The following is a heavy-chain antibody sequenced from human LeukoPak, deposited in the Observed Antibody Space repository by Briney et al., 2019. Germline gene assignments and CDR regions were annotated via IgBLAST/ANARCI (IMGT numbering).Heavy chain of an antibody. V-gene: IGHV4-30-2*01. CDR3: ARHVTDSSGYYMDAFDI. CDR2: IYHSGST. D-gene: IGHD3-22*01. CDR1: GGSISSGGYS. J-gene: IGHJ3*02. Sequence: PSETLSLTCAVSGGSISSGGYSWSWIRQPPGKGLEWIGYIYHSGSTYYNPSLKSRVTISVDTSKNQFSLKLSSVTAADTAVYYCARHVTDSSGYYMDAFDIWGQGTMVTVSS.